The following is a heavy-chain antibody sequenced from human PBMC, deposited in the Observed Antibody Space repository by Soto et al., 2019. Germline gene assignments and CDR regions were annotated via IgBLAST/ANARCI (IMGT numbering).Heavy chain of an antibody. D-gene: IGHD3-16*01. V-gene: IGHV3-30*19. CDR1: GFTFRSYV. CDR2: TSYDGSGK. J-gene: IGHJ1*01. Sequence: QVQLVESGGXXVQPGTSLRLSCVGSGFTFRSYVIHWVRQAPGKGLEWVALTSYDGSGKYYGDSVRGRFTISRDNSRNTVDLQMDSLRLEDTALYYCARWGTTGGLDVWGQGTLVSVSS. CDR3: ARWGTTGGLDV.